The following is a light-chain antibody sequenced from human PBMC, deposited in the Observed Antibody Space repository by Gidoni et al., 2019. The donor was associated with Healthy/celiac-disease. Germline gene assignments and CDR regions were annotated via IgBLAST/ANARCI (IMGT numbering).Light chain of an antibody. J-gene: IGKJ3*01. Sequence: DIQMTQSPSSLSASVGDRVTITCRASQSISSYLNWYQQKPGKAPKLLIYAASTLQSGVPSRFSGSGSGTDFTLTISSLQPEDFATYSCQQSYNTLLFTFGPGTKVDIK. V-gene: IGKV1-39*01. CDR2: AAS. CDR3: QQSYNTLLFT. CDR1: QSISSY.